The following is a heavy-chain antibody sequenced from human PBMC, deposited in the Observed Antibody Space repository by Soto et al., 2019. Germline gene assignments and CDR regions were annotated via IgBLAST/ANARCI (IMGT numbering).Heavy chain of an antibody. D-gene: IGHD6-19*01. CDR3: ARQDGSALYYFDY. CDR2: IYPGDSDT. CDR1: GYTFTSYW. V-gene: IGHV5-51*01. Sequence: GESLKISCKGSGYTFTSYWIAWVRQMPGKGLEWMGIIYPGDSDTRYSPSFQGQVSISADKSISTAYLQWSSLKASDTVMYYCARQDGSALYYFDYWGQGTLVTVSS. J-gene: IGHJ4*02.